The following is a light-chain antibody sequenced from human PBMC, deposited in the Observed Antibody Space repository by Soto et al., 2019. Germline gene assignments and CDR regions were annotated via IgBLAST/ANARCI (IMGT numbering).Light chain of an antibody. Sequence: DIHMTQSPSSLSASVGDRVTITCRASQTSWSYLSWSQQKPGKAPKLLIYPSSTLQSGGPSRFSGSGSGTDLPLTISSLQHEDFATYYCQNTYTTHLTFGQGTKVEVK. J-gene: IGKJ1*01. CDR3: QNTYTTHLT. V-gene: IGKV1-39*01. CDR1: QTSWSY. CDR2: PSS.